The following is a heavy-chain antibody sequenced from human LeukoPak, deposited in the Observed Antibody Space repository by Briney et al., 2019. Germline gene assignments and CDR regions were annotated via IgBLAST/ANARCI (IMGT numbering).Heavy chain of an antibody. CDR3: ARASRKRLGVATISIGYYYGMDV. CDR2: INHSGST. V-gene: IGHV4-34*01. CDR1: GGSFSGYY. D-gene: IGHD5-12*01. J-gene: IGHJ6*02. Sequence: PSETLSFTCAVYGGSFSGYYWSWIRQPPGKGLEWIGEINHSGSTNYNPSLKSRVTISVDTSKNQFSLKLSSVTAADTAVYYCARASRKRLGVATISIGYYYGMDVWGQGTTVTVSS.